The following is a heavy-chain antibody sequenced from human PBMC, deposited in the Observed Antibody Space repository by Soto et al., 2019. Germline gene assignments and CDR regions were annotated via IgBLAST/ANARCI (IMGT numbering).Heavy chain of an antibody. D-gene: IGHD2-2*01. CDR3: GGVGGGVVVVPGANRGDF. J-gene: IGHJ4*02. CDR2: ISPSSTYI. CDR1: GFTFSTYS. Sequence: GGSLRLSCAASGFTFSTYSMSWVRQAPGKGLEWVSSISPSSTYIHYADSVKGRFTISRDNAEKSLYLQMNSLRAEDTAVYYWGGVGGGVVVVPGANRGDFWGQGTLVTVSS. V-gene: IGHV3-21*01.